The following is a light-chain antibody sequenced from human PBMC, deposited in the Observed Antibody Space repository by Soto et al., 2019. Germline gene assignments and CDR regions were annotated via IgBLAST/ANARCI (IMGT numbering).Light chain of an antibody. J-gene: IGKJ1*01. Sequence: AIRMTQSPSSLSASTGDRVTITCRASQGISSYLAWYQQKPGKAPKLLIYAASTLQSGVPSRFSGSASGTEFTLTISSLESDDFATYYCQQYHRYSTFGQGTKVDIK. CDR1: QGISSY. CDR2: AAS. CDR3: QQYHRYST. V-gene: IGKV1-8*01.